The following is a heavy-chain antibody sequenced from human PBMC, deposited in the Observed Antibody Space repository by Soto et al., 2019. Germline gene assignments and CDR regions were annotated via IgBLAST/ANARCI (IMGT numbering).Heavy chain of an antibody. V-gene: IGHV4-59*01. Sequence: SDTLSLTCTFSGFSISSSFLSWLRQPPGKGLEWVGYIYYSGSTNYNPSLKSRVTISVDTSKNQFSLKLSSVTAADTAVYYCARGGNDSSGYLLNWGQGTLVTVSS. CDR3: ARGGNDSSGYLLN. CDR1: GFSISSSF. J-gene: IGHJ4*02. D-gene: IGHD3-22*01. CDR2: IYYSGST.